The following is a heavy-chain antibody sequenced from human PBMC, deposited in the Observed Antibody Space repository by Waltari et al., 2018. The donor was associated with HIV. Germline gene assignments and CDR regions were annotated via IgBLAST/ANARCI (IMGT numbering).Heavy chain of an antibody. CDR1: GGSFSGYY. V-gene: IGHV4-34*02. J-gene: IGHJ4*02. Sequence: QVQLQQWGARQLKASDTLSLTCAVYGGSFSGYYWTWIRQSPGKGLEWIGEINHRGTTNYSPSLKSRFTISRDTSKNQFALKLTSVTAADTAVYYCAREAGYNSCWYGGYYFDFWGQGALVTVSS. CDR2: INHRGTT. D-gene: IGHD6-19*01. CDR3: AREAGYNSCWYGGYYFDF.